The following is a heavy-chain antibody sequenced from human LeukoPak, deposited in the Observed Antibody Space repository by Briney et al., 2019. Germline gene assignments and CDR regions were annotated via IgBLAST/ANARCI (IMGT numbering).Heavy chain of an antibody. CDR1: GGSISSYY. CDR3: AGSYTPYYYMDV. Sequence: SETLSLTCTVSGGSISSYYWSWIRQPPGKGLEWIGYIYYSGSTNYNPSPKSRVTISVDTSKNQFSLKLSSVTAADTAVYYCAGSYTPYYYMDVWGKGTTVTVSS. J-gene: IGHJ6*03. V-gene: IGHV4-59*01. CDR2: IYYSGST. D-gene: IGHD1-26*01.